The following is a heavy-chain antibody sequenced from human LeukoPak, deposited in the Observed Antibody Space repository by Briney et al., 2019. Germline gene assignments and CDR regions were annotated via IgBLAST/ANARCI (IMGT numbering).Heavy chain of an antibody. D-gene: IGHD1-26*01. CDR2: VSGSGSST. CDR3: AKDRRVGGPIGGDY. Sequence: GGSLRLSCAASGFTFSSYAMSWVRQAPGKGLEWVSVVSGSGSSTYYAASVKSRFTISRDNSKNTLYLQMNSLRAEDTAVYYCAKDRRVGGPIGGDYWGQGTLVTVSS. V-gene: IGHV3-23*01. J-gene: IGHJ4*02. CDR1: GFTFSSYA.